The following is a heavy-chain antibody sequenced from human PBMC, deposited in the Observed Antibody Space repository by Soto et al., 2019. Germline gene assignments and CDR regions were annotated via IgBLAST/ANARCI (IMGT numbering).Heavy chain of an antibody. CDR2: IYSGGST. D-gene: IGHD5-18*01. J-gene: IGHJ4*02. CDR1: GVTVSSNY. V-gene: IGHV3-66*04. Sequence: EVQLVESGGGLVKPGGSLRLSCAASGVTVSSNYMSWVRQAPGKGLEWVSVIYSGGSTYYAVAVKGRFTISRDNSTNTLYLQRNGLGAEGAAVYYCARHGYNYGGGYFDFWGQGTLVTVSS. CDR3: ARHGYNYGGGYFDF.